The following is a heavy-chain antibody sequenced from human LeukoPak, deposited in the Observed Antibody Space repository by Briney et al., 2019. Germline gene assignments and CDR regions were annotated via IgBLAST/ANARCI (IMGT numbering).Heavy chain of an antibody. CDR1: GFIFKDYW. J-gene: IGHJ4*02. D-gene: IGHD2-15*01. Sequence: PGGSLRLSCAASGFIFKDYWMIWVRQAPGKELEWASVISGSGDSTYYADSVKGRFTISRDNSKNTLYLQMNSLRAEDTAVYFCAKRGSSVNATPRDYFDYWGQGNLVTVSS. V-gene: IGHV3-23*01. CDR2: ISGSGDST. CDR3: AKRGSSVNATPRDYFDY.